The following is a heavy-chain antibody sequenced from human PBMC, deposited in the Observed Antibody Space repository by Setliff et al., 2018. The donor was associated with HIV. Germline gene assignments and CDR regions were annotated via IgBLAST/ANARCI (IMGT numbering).Heavy chain of an antibody. Sequence: PSETLSLTCAVSGYSISSSHWWGWIRQPPGKGLEWIGSIYYSGSTYYNPSLKSRVTISVDTSKNQFSLKLSSVTAADAAVYYCASRVYYYESSGYLREEGFDPWGQGTRGTVSS. CDR1: GYSISSSHW. J-gene: IGHJ5*02. V-gene: IGHV4-38-2*01. CDR3: ASRVYYYESSGYLREEGFDP. CDR2: IYYSGST. D-gene: IGHD3-22*01.